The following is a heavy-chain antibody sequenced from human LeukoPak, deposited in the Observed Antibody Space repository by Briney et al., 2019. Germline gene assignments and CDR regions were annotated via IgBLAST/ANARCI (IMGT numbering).Heavy chain of an antibody. Sequence: GGSLRLSCAASGFIFSTYNMNWVRQAPGKGLEWVSYISSSGSTIYYADSVKGRFTISRDNAKNSLYLQMNSLRAEDTAVYYCARDSSYYYDSSALKYWGQGTLVTVSS. CDR2: ISSSGSTI. CDR3: ARDSSYYYDSSALKY. D-gene: IGHD3-22*01. CDR1: GFIFSTYN. J-gene: IGHJ4*02. V-gene: IGHV3-48*04.